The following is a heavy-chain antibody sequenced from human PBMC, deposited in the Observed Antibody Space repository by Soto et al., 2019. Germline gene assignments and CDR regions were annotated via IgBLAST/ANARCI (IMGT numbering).Heavy chain of an antibody. CDR2: ISSSGDTT. Sequence: EVQLLESGGDLVQPGGSLRLSCATSRFTFSNYAMSWVRQAPGKGLEWVSTISSSGDTTYYVDSVKGRFTISRDNSKNTLSLQLNSLRAEDTAMYYCVKNTATDEWAFDYWGQGTLVTVSS. D-gene: IGHD6-25*01. CDR1: RFTFSNYA. CDR3: VKNTATDEWAFDY. V-gene: IGHV3-23*01. J-gene: IGHJ4*02.